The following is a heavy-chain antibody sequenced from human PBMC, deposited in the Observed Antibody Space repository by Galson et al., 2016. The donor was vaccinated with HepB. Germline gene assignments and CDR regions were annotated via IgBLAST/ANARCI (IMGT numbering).Heavy chain of an antibody. J-gene: IGHJ4*02. CDR3: ARSPRILWFEVDY. V-gene: IGHV3-74*01. CDR2: INTDGTDT. Sequence: SLRLSCAASGFTFSNSAMHWVRQAPGQGLVWAARINTDGTDTHYADSVKGRFTISRDNAKSTVYLQMDSLRVDDTAVYYCARSPRILWFEVDYWGQGILVTVSS. D-gene: IGHD3-10*01. CDR1: GFTFSNSA.